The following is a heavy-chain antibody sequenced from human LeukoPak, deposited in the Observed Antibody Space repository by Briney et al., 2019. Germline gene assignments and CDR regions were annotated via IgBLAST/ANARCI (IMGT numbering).Heavy chain of an antibody. V-gene: IGHV1-69*04. D-gene: IGHD1-26*01. CDR1: GGTFSSYA. J-gene: IGHJ4*02. CDR2: IVPILGIA. Sequence: ASVEVSCKASGGTFSSYAISWVRQAPGQGLEWMGRIVPILGIANYAQKFQGRVTITADKSTSTAYMELSSLRSEDTAVYYCATGGSYYGNYWGQGTLVTVSS. CDR3: ATGGSYYGNY.